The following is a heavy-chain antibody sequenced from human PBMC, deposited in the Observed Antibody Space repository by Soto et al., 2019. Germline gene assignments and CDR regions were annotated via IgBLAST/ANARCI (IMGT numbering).Heavy chain of an antibody. CDR3: ARDEASRMSY. Sequence: QVQLQESGPGLVKPSQTLSLTCIVSGGSISSGGSYWTWIRQHPMKGLEWIGYIHYSGNTYYNSSLKSRLTISVDTSKNQCSLKLSSVTVADTAVYYCARDEASRMSYWGQGSLVTVSS. CDR2: IHYSGNT. V-gene: IGHV4-31*03. D-gene: IGHD2-15*01. J-gene: IGHJ4*02. CDR1: GGSISSGGSY.